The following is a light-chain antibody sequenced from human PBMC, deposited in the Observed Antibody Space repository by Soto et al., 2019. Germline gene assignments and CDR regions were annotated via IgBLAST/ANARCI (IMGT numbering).Light chain of an antibody. J-gene: IGKJ2*01. V-gene: IGKV2-28*01. CDR1: QSLLHSNGYNY. CDR2: LGS. Sequence: DIVMTQSPLSLPVTPGEPASISCRSSQSLLHSNGYNYLDWYLQKRGQSPQLLIYLGSNRASGVPDRFSGSGSGTDFTLKISRVEAEDVGVYYCMQALQARTFGQGTKLEIK. CDR3: MQALQART.